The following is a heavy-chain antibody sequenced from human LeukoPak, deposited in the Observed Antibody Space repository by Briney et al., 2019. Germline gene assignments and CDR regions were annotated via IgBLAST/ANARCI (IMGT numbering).Heavy chain of an antibody. J-gene: IGHJ4*02. CDR1: GFTFSSYA. V-gene: IGHV3-23*01. Sequence: GGSLRLSCAASGFTFSSYAMSWVRQAPGKGLEWVSAISGSGGSTYYADSVKGRFTISRDNSKNTLYLQMNSLRAEDTAVYYCARDRRDGYNRFDYWGQGTLVTVSS. CDR3: ARDRRDGYNRFDY. D-gene: IGHD5-24*01. CDR2: ISGSGGST.